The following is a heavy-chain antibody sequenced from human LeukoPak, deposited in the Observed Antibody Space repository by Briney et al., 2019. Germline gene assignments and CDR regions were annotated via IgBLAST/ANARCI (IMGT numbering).Heavy chain of an antibody. CDR2: IYYSGST. V-gene: IGHV4-39*07. Sequence: SETLSLTCTVSGGSISSSSYYWGWIRQPPGKGLEWIGSIYYSGSTYYNPSLKSRVTISVDTSKNQFSLKLSSVTAADTAVYYCARVDQGSFYYYYYMDVWGKGTTVTVSS. D-gene: IGHD2-2*03. CDR1: GGSISSSSYY. CDR3: ARVDQGSFYYYYYMDV. J-gene: IGHJ6*03.